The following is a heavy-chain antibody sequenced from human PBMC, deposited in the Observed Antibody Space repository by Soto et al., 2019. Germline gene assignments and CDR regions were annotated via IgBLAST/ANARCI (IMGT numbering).Heavy chain of an antibody. V-gene: IGHV3-23*01. CDR1: GFPFSNFA. CDR2: ISGPGKGT. CDR3: AKDRLAGNFDY. J-gene: IGHJ4*02. Sequence: GGSLRLSCAASGFPFSNFAMTWVRQAPGRGLEWVASISGPGKGTYYPDSVRGRFTISRDNSENTLYLQMNGLRAEDTAVYYCAKDRLAGNFDYWGQGTQVTVSS.